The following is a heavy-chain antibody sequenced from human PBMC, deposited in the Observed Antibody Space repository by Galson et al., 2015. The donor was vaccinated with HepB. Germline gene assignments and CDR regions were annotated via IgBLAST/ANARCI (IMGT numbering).Heavy chain of an antibody. CDR2: ISYDGSNK. V-gene: IGHV3-30*04. J-gene: IGHJ4*02. CDR3: ARVDYGDPFDY. Sequence: SLRLSCAASGFTFSSYAMHWVRQAPGKGLEWVAVISYDGSNKYYADSVKGRFTISRDNSKNTLYLQMNSLRAEDTAVYYCARVDYGDPFDYWGQGTLVTVSS. D-gene: IGHD4-17*01. CDR1: GFTFSSYA.